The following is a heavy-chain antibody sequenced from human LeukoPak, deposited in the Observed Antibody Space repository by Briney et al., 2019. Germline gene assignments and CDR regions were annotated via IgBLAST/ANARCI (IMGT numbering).Heavy chain of an antibody. CDR3: ASSAYGSGSPPDYYYYMDV. CDR2: IIPIFGTA. Sequence: GASVKVSCKASGGTFSSYAISWVRQAPGQGLEWMGGIIPIFGTANYAQKFQGRVTITADKSTSTAYMELSSLRSEDTAVYYCASSAYGSGSPPDYYYYMDVWGKGTTVTISS. V-gene: IGHV1-69*06. CDR1: GGTFSSYA. J-gene: IGHJ6*03. D-gene: IGHD3-10*01.